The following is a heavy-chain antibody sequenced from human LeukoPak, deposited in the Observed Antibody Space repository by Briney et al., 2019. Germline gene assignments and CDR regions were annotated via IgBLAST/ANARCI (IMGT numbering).Heavy chain of an antibody. CDR2: FYTSGSA. J-gene: IGHJ4*02. CDR1: GYSISSSY. Sequence: SGTLSLTCTVSGYSISSSYWCWVRHPAGKGLEWIGRFYTSGSANYNPSLTRGGSMSVDTSKNQLSLKVTSVTAADTAVYYCARGGGVSPSDYWGQGNLVTVSS. CDR3: ARGGGVSPSDY. D-gene: IGHD2-8*01. V-gene: IGHV4-4*07.